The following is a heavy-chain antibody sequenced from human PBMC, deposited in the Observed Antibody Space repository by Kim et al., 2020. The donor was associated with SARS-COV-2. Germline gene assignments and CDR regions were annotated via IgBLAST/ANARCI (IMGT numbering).Heavy chain of an antibody. D-gene: IGHD6-19*01. CDR3: AKKGLVVAPGAFDY. V-gene: IGHV3-23*01. Sequence: ADPVKGRFTISRDNSKNTLYLQMNSLRAEDTAVYYCAKKGLVVAPGAFDYWGQGTLVTVSS. J-gene: IGHJ4*02.